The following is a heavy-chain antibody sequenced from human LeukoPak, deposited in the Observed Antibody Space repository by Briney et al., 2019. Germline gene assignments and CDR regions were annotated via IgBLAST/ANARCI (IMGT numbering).Heavy chain of an antibody. V-gene: IGHV4-39*01. D-gene: IGHD1-26*01. CDR2: IYYSGTT. CDR1: GGSISSRNYY. Sequence: SETLSLTCTVSGGSISSRNYYWGWIRQPPGEGREWIGSIYYSGTTYYNPSLKSRVSINVDTSKNQFSLYLSSVTAADTAVYYCAGSGSYHSFPNWGQGTLVTVSS. J-gene: IGHJ4*02. CDR3: AGSGSYHSFPN.